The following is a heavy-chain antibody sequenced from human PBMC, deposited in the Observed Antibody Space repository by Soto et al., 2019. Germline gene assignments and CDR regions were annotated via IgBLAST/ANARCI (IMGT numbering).Heavy chain of an antibody. CDR1: GFTFSNYA. CDR2: IRDSATNT. D-gene: IGHD3-9*01. J-gene: IGHJ4*02. Sequence: EVQLLESGGGLVQPGGSLKVSCAASGFTFSNYALSWVRQAPGKGLEWVAAIRDSATNTYYADSVKGRFTISRDNSENTLFLQMNSLRAEDTAIYYCARFLTGNERTILELDYWGQGTLVTVSS. V-gene: IGHV3-23*01. CDR3: ARFLTGNERTILELDY.